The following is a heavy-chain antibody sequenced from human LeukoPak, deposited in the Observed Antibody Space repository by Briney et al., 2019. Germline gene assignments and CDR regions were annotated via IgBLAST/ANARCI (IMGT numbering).Heavy chain of an antibody. CDR2: INPNSGGT. V-gene: IGHV1-2*02. J-gene: IGHJ4*02. D-gene: IGHD3-16*02. Sequence: ASVKVSCKASGYTFTGYYMHWVRQAPGQGLEWMGWINPNSGGTNYAQKFQGRVTMTRDTSISTAYMELSRLRSDDTAVYYCARGRGSYRSSFDYWGQGTLVTVSS. CDR1: GYTFTGYY. CDR3: ARGRGSYRSSFDY.